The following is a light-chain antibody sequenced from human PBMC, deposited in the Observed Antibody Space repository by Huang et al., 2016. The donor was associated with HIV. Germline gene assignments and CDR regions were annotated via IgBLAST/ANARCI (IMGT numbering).Light chain of an antibody. J-gene: IGKJ4*01. CDR2: DAA. Sequence: EIEMTQSPATLSVSPGERATLACRASHSVDSDLAWYQPKPGQAPRLLIYDAATRATGISAKFNGTGSGTEFSLSITNLQSEDFAVYYCQQYNDWPPLTFGGGTKVEI. CDR1: HSVDSD. CDR3: QQYNDWPPLT. V-gene: IGKV3-15*01.